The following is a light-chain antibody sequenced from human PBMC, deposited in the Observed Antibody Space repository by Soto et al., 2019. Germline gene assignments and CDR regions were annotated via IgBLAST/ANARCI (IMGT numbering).Light chain of an antibody. CDR2: AAS. CDR1: QAIRTA. J-gene: IGKJ1*01. CDR3: PLDFRLFWP. Sequence: AIQVTQSPSSLYASVGDRVTITCRASQAIRTALGWYQQKPGKVPKLLIYAASILQSGVPSRFSGSGSGTDFTLTISRLQPEDFATYCCPLDFRLFWPFGQGAKV. V-gene: IGKV1-6*01.